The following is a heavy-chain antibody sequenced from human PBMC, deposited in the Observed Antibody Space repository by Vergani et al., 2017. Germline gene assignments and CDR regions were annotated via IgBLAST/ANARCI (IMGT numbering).Heavy chain of an antibody. Sequence: QVQLQQWAAGRLRPPGTLPLTSSVYGGSSIGYYWSGIGHPPGRGLEWMGEIIHSGSTNYNPSPKSRVTISVDTSKNQFSLKLSSVTAADTAVYYCAGIVGATRNYYYYMDVWGKGTTVTVSS. D-gene: IGHD1-26*01. CDR1: GGSSIGYY. V-gene: IGHV4-34*12. CDR3: AGIVGATRNYYYYMDV. CDR2: IIHSGST. J-gene: IGHJ6*03.